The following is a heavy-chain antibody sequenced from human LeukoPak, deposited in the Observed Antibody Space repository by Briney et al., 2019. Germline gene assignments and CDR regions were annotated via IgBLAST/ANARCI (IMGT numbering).Heavy chain of an antibody. V-gene: IGHV4-39*06. CDR1: GGSISSSSYY. Sequence: PSETLSLTCTVSGGSISSSSYYWGWIRQPPGKGLEWIGSIYYSGSTYYNPSLKSRVTISVDASKNQFTLKLSSVTAADTAVYYCARGRYGWLPFDYWGQGTLVTVSS. CDR2: IYYSGST. CDR3: ARGRYGWLPFDY. J-gene: IGHJ4*02. D-gene: IGHD3-16*01.